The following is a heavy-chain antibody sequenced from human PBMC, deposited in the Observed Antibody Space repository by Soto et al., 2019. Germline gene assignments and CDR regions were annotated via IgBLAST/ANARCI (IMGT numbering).Heavy chain of an antibody. V-gene: IGHV4-61*01. D-gene: IGHD6-6*01. J-gene: IGHJ5*02. CDR2: IYYSGST. CDR3: ARGRAWQQLVPWLYWFHP. CDR1: GGSVSSGSYY. Sequence: QVQLQESGPGLVKPSETLSLTCTVSGGSVSSGSYYWSWIRQPPGKGLEWIGYIYYSGSTNYNPSLKSRVTISVDTSKNQSPLKLSSVTAADPAVYYCARGRAWQQLVPWLYWFHPWGQGTLVTVSS.